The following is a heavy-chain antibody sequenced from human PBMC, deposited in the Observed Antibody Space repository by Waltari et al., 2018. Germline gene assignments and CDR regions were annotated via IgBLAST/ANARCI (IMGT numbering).Heavy chain of an antibody. CDR1: GFTFSTYS. CDR3: AREGRGATYYFDD. J-gene: IGHJ4*02. V-gene: IGHV3-21*01. D-gene: IGHD5-12*01. CDR2: ISSSSSYI. Sequence: EVQLVESGGGLVKPGGSLRLSCAASGFTFSTYSMNWVRQAPGKGLGWVSSISSSSSYIYYADSVKGRFTISRDNAKNSLYLQMNSLRAEDTAVYYCAREGRGATYYFDDWGQGTLVTVSS.